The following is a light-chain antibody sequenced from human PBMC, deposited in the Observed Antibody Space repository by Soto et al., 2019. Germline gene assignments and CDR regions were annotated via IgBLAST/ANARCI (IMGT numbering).Light chain of an antibody. J-gene: IGKJ1*01. V-gene: IGKV3-20*01. Sequence: IVLTQSPGTLSFSPGERTTLSCRASQSISRYLAWYQQKPGQGPRLLIYGASSRATGTPDRFSGSGSGTDFTLTINRLEPEDFALYYCQQYGSSPPTFGQGTKVEIK. CDR2: GAS. CDR1: QSISRY. CDR3: QQYGSSPPT.